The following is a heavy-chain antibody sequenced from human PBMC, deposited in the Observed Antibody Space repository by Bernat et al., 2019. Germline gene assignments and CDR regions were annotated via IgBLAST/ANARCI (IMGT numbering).Heavy chain of an antibody. J-gene: IGHJ6*02. D-gene: IGHD6-19*01. V-gene: IGHV3-33*01. Sequence: QVQLVESGGGVVQPGRSLRLSCAASGFTFSSYGMHWVRQAPGKGLEWVAVIWYDGSNKYYVDSVKGRFTISRDNSKNTLYLQMNSLRAEDTAVYYCARDEEQWLVRYYYGMDVWGQGTTVTVSS. CDR3: ARDEEQWLVRYYYGMDV. CDR2: IWYDGSNK. CDR1: GFTFSSYG.